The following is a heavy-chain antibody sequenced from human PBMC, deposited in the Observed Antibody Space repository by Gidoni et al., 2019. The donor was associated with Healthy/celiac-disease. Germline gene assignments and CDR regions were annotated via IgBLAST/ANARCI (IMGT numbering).Heavy chain of an antibody. CDR1: GSTFTGYY. D-gene: IGHD6-13*01. CDR3: ARDESGSSWYHYYYYYGMDV. CDR2: INPNSGGT. Sequence: VQLVQSGAEVKKPGASVKVSCTASGSTFTGYYMHRVRQAPGQGLEWMGWINPNSGGTNYAQKFQGRVTMTRDTSISTAYMELSRLRSDDTAVYYCARDESGSSWYHYYYYYGMDVWGQGTTVTVSS. J-gene: IGHJ6*02. V-gene: IGHV1-2*02.